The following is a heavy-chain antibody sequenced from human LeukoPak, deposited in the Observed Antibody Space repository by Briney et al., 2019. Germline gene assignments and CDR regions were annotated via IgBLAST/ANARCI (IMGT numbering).Heavy chain of an antibody. J-gene: IGHJ4*02. D-gene: IGHD6-13*01. CDR1: GFTVSSNY. Sequence: GGSLRLSWAASGFTVSSNYMSWVRQAPGKGLEWVPVIYSGGSTYYADSVKSRFTISRDNSKNTLYLQMNSLRAEDTAVYYCASWQYSSSWYFFDYWGQGTLVTVSS. CDR3: ASWQYSSSWYFFDY. CDR2: IYSGGST. V-gene: IGHV3-66*01.